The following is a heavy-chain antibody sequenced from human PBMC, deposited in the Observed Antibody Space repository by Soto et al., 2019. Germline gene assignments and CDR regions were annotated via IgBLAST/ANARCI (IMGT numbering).Heavy chain of an antibody. V-gene: IGHV3-64*01. CDR1: GFSFSNYV. Sequence: EVQLVESGGGLVQPGGSLRISCAASGFSFSNYVMYWVRQAPGKGLECVSAISTSGDSTYYANSVKGRFTISRDNSKNTLYLQMGSLRAEDMAVYDCARGQVDVWGQGTTVTVSS. CDR3: ARGQVDV. CDR2: ISTSGDST. J-gene: IGHJ6*02.